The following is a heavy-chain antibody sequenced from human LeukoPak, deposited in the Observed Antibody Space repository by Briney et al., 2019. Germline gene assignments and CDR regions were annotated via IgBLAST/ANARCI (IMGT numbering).Heavy chain of an antibody. J-gene: IGHJ5*02. CDR2: IYYSGST. D-gene: IGHD3-10*01. Sequence: SETLSLTCTASGGSISSGDYYWSWIRQPPGKGLEWIGYIYYSGSTYYNPSLKSRVTISVDTSKNQFSLKLSSVTAADTAVYYCAREGRGTTYYYGSGSYFGPWGQGTLVTVSS. CDR1: GGSISSGDYY. V-gene: IGHV4-30-4*01. CDR3: AREGRGTTYYYGSGSYFGP.